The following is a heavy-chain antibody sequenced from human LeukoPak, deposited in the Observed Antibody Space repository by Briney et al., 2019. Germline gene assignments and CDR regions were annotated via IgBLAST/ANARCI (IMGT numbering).Heavy chain of an antibody. CDR3: AKGFVGDYYDSSGYYDWYFDL. Sequence: GGSLRLSCAASGFTFDDYAMHWVRQAAGKGLEWVSLISGDGGSTYYADSVKGRFTISRDNSKNTLYLQMNSLRAEDTAVYYCAKGFVGDYYDSSGYYDWYFDLWGRGTLVTVSS. CDR1: GFTFDDYA. D-gene: IGHD3-22*01. CDR2: ISGDGGST. V-gene: IGHV3-43*02. J-gene: IGHJ2*01.